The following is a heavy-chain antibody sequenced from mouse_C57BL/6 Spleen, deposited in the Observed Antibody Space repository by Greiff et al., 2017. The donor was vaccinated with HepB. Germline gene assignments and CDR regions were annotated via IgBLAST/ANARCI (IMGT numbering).Heavy chain of an antibody. J-gene: IGHJ1*03. CDR2: ISYSGST. Sequence: EVHLVESGPGLAKPSQTLSLTCSVTGYSITSDYWNWIRKFPGNKLEYMGYISYSGSTYYNPSLKSRISITRDTSKNQYYLQLNSVTTEDTATYYCARRDYYGSSSWYFDVWGTGTTVTVSS. CDR1: GYSITSDY. CDR3: ARRDYYGSSSWYFDV. D-gene: IGHD1-1*01. V-gene: IGHV3-8*01.